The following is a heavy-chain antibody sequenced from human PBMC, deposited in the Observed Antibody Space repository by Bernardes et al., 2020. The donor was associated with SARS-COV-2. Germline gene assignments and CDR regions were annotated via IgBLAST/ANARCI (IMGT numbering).Heavy chain of an antibody. CDR2: IWYDGSNK. CDR1: GFTFSSYG. D-gene: IGHD6-13*01. Sequence: GGSPRLSCAASGFTFSSYGMHWVRQAPGKGLEWVAVIWYDGSNKYYADSVKGRFTISRDNSKNTLYLQMNSLRAEDTAVYYCAREGDPSAGLGIDYWGQGTLVTVSS. J-gene: IGHJ4*02. CDR3: AREGDPSAGLGIDY. V-gene: IGHV3-33*01.